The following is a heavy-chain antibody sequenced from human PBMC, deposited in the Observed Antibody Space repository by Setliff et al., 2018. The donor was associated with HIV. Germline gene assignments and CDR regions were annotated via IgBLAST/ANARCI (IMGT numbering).Heavy chain of an antibody. V-gene: IGHV7-4-1*02. CDR1: GYTFTSYG. CDR3: ARDPANSGGWD. D-gene: IGHD6-19*01. CDR2: INTNTGNP. Sequence: ASVKVSCKASGYTFTSYGISWLRQAPGQGLEWMGWINTNTGNPTYAQGLTGRFVFSLDTSVSTAYLQISSLKAEDTAVYYCARDPANSGGWDWGQGTLVTVSS. J-gene: IGHJ4*02.